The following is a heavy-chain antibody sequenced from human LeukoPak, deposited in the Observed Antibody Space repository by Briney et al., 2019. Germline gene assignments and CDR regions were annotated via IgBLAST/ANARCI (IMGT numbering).Heavy chain of an antibody. V-gene: IGHV1-18*01. D-gene: IGHD3-10*01. CDR3: ARSYGSGSTFDY. J-gene: IGHJ4*02. CDR2: ISAYNGNT. Sequence: ASVKVSCKASGYTFTSYGISWVRQAPGQGLEWMGWISAYNGNTNYAQKLQGRVTMTTDTSTSTAYMELSSLRSEDTAVYYCARSYGSGSTFDYWGQGTLVTVSS. CDR1: GYTFTSYG.